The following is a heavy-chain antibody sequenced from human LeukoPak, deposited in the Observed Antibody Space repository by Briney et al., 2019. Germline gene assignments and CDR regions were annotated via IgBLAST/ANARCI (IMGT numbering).Heavy chain of an antibody. Sequence: SETLSLTCTVSVGSINNYNWSWIRQPAGKGLEWIGLIYSSGGTSYNPSLKSRVTMSVDTSKKQFSLRLSSVTAADTAVYYCARTPIYYFDNSGYYNWGQGTLVTVSS. CDR2: IYSSGGT. J-gene: IGHJ4*02. V-gene: IGHV4-4*07. D-gene: IGHD3-22*01. CDR1: VGSINNYN. CDR3: ARTPIYYFDNSGYYN.